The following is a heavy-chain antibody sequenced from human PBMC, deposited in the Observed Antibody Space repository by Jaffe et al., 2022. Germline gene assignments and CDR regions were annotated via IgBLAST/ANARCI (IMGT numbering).Heavy chain of an antibody. CDR2: IIPIFGTA. V-gene: IGHV1-69*01. D-gene: IGHD3-3*01. J-gene: IGHJ4*02. CDR1: GGTFSSYA. Sequence: QVQLVQSGAEVKKPGSSVKVSCKASGGTFSSYAISWVRQAPGQGLEWMGGIIPIFGTANYAQKFQGRVTITADESTSTAYMELSSLRSEDTAVYYCAVAIKLRFLEWLELRVAFDYWGQGTLVTVSS. CDR3: AVAIKLRFLEWLELRVAFDY.